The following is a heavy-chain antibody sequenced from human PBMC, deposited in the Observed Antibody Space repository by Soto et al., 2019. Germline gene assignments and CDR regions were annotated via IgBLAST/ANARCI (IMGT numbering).Heavy chain of an antibody. CDR3: ASTPGLNCTNGVCPY. D-gene: IGHD2-8*01. CDR1: GYTFTRYD. V-gene: IGHV1-8*01. J-gene: IGHJ4*02. CDR2: MNPNSGNT. Sequence: ASVKVSCKASGYTFTRYDINWVRQDTGQGLEWMGWMNPNSGNTGYAQKFQGRVTMTRNTSISTAYMELSSLRSEDTAVYYCASTPGLNCTNGVCPYWGQGTLVTVSS.